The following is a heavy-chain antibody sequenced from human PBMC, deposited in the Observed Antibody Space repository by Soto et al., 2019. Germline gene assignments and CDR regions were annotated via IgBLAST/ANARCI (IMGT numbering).Heavy chain of an antibody. CDR3: ARDTSFYFDY. V-gene: IGHV1-18*01. CDR1: NYTFITYG. D-gene: IGHD2-2*01. Sequence: SLKVSCKASNYTFITYGITWVRQAPGQGLEWVGWITPYNGNTNYGQNFQGRVTMTADTSTSTAYMELGSLTTDDTAVYYCARDTSFYFDYWGQGTRVTVSS. J-gene: IGHJ4*02. CDR2: ITPYNGNT.